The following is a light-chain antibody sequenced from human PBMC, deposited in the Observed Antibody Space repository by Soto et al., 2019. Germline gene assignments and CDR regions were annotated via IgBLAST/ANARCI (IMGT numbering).Light chain of an antibody. V-gene: IGKV1-5*03. CDR3: QQFNTSPWT. CDR1: QSVSIW. Sequence: DIQMTQSSSTLSASEGDRVTIPCRASQSVSIWLAWYQQKPGRAPKLLIYKSSILESGVPSRFSGSGSGTEFTLTISSLQPDDFATYYCQQFNTSPWTFGQGSKV. CDR2: KSS. J-gene: IGKJ1*01.